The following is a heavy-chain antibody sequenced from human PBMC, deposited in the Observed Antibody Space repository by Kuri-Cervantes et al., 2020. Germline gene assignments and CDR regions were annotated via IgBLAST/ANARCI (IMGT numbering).Heavy chain of an antibody. CDR3: AKAASQCHGFRVDK. J-gene: IGHJ4*02. CDR2: ISCDVNTK. Sequence: GGSLRLSCAASGFTFSSYAMHWVRQAPGKGLEWVAVISCDVNTKYYADSVKGRFTISRDNSMNMLYLQMNSLRTEDTALFYCAKAASQCHGFRVDKWGPGTLVTVSS. CDR1: GFTFSSYA. D-gene: IGHD3-10*01. V-gene: IGHV3-30*01.